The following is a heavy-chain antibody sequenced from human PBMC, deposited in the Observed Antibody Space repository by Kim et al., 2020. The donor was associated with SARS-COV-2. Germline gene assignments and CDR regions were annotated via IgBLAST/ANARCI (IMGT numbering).Heavy chain of an antibody. CDR2: IWYDGSNK. D-gene: IGHD7-27*01. CDR1: GFTFSSYA. J-gene: IGHJ4*02. V-gene: IGHV3-33*06. CDR3: AKDRVTGVAPYSFDY. Sequence: GGSLRLSCAASGFTFSSYAMHWVRQAPGKGLEWVAVIWYDGSNKYYADSVKGRFTISRDNSKNTLYLQMNSLRAEDTAVYYCAKDRVTGVAPYSFDYWGQGTLVTVSS.